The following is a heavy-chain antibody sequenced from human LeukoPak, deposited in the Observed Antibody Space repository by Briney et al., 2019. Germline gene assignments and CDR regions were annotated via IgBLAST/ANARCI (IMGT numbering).Heavy chain of an antibody. D-gene: IGHD4-23*01. CDR1: GYTFTGYY. CDR3: ARGRDYGSNSGSHY. CDR2: INPNSGGT. Sequence: ASVKVSCKASGYTFTGYYMHWVRQAPGQGLEWMGWINPNSGGTNYAQKFQGRVTMTRDTSISTAYMELSRLRSDDTAVYYCARGRDYGSNSGSHYWGQGTLVTVSS. J-gene: IGHJ4*02. V-gene: IGHV1-2*02.